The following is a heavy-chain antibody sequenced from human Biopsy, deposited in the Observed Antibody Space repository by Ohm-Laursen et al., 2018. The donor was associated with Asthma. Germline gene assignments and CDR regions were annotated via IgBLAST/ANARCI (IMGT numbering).Heavy chain of an antibody. Sequence: SLRLSCAASGFTFGGYWLSWVRQVPGKGLEWVANIKHDGSEKNHVDSLKGRFTISRDNAKNSLYLQMNSLRAEDTAVYYCARTFHFWSPYHAERYQRWGQGTLVTVSS. D-gene: IGHD3-3*02. CDR1: GFTFGGYW. V-gene: IGHV3-7*01. CDR3: ARTFHFWSPYHAERYQR. J-gene: IGHJ1*01. CDR2: IKHDGSEK.